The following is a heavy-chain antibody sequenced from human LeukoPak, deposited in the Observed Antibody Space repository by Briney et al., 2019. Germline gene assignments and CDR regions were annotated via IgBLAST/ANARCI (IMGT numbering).Heavy chain of an antibody. CDR2: ISSSSYI. D-gene: IGHD2-8*01. CDR1: GLTFSSYS. CDR3: ARERQDIVLMVYDYYYYMDA. Sequence: PGGSLRLSCAASGLTFSSYSLNWVRQAPGKGLEWVSSISSSSYIYYADSVKGRFTISRDNAKNSLYLQMNSLRAEDTAVYYCARERQDIVLMVYDYYYYMDAWGKGTTVTVSS. V-gene: IGHV3-21*01. J-gene: IGHJ6*03.